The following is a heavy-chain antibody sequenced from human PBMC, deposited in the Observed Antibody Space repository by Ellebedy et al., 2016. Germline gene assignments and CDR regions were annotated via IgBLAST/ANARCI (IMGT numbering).Heavy chain of an antibody. J-gene: IGHJ4*02. D-gene: IGHD4-17*01. CDR3: YYGHYSGS. Sequence: GESLKISXVASGFSFNTFFMSWVRQAPGKGLQWVSTISAGGDNTRLADSVKGRFTISRDNSRNTLYLQMNSLRAEDTAVYYCYYGHYSGSWGQGTLVTVSS. CDR2: ISAGGDNT. V-gene: IGHV3-23*01. CDR1: GFSFNTFF.